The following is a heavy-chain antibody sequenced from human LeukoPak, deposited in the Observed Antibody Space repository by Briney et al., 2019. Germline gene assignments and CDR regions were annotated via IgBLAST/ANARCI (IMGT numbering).Heavy chain of an antibody. CDR1: GYTFTSYY. Sequence: ASVKVSCKASGYTFTSYYMHWVRQAPGQGLEWMGIINPSGGSTSYAQKFQGRVTMTRDTSTSTVYMELSSLRSEDTAVYYCARALFVNGRTSCSLDYWGQGTLVTVSS. J-gene: IGHJ4*02. D-gene: IGHD2-2*01. V-gene: IGHV1-46*01. CDR3: ARALFVNGRTSCSLDY. CDR2: INPSGGST.